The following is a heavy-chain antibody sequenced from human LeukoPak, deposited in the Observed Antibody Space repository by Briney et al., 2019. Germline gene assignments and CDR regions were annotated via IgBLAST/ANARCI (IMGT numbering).Heavy chain of an antibody. Sequence: ASVKVSCKASGYSLTGYYMHWVRQAPGQGLEWMGRINPNSGGTNYAQKFQGRVTMTRDTSISTAYMELSGLRSDDTAVYYCVRYNSVWSEDYWGLGTLVTVSS. J-gene: IGHJ4*02. D-gene: IGHD6-19*01. V-gene: IGHV1-2*06. CDR1: GYSLTGYY. CDR2: INPNSGGT. CDR3: VRYNSVWSEDY.